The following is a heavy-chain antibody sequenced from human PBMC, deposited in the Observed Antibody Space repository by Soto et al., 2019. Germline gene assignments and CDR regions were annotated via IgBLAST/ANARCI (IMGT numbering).Heavy chain of an antibody. D-gene: IGHD2-2*01. Sequence: GSLRLSCAASGFTFSSYAMSWVRQAPGKGLEWVSAISGSGGSTYYADSVKGRFTISRDNSKNTLYLQMSSLRAEDTAVYYCAKVHLGYCSSTSCAIDYWGQGTLVTVSS. CDR3: AKVHLGYCSSTSCAIDY. CDR1: GFTFSSYA. CDR2: ISGSGGST. V-gene: IGHV3-23*01. J-gene: IGHJ4*02.